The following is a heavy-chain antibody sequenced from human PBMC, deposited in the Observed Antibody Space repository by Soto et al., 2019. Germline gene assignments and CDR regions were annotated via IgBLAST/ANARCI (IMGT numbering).Heavy chain of an antibody. CDR1: GFTFDDYA. D-gene: IGHD3-10*01. V-gene: IGHV3-9*01. CDR2: ISWNSGSI. J-gene: IGHJ6*02. CDR3: AKETRGVGGYGMDV. Sequence: EVQLVESGGGLVQPGRSLRLSCAASGFTFDDYAMHWVRQAPGKGLEWVSGISWNSGSIGYADSVKGRFTISRDNAKNSLYLQMNSLRAEDTALYCCAKETRGVGGYGMDVWGQGTTVPVSS.